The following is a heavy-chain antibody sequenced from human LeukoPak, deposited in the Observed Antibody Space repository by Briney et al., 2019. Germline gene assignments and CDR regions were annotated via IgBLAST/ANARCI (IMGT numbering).Heavy chain of an antibody. D-gene: IGHD1-1*01. CDR2: IHSDGGST. Sequence: PGGSLRLSCAASGFTFSTYWMHWVRQAPGKGLVWVSRIHSDGGSTSYADSVMGRFTISRDNAKNTLYLQMNSLRAEDTAVYYCATTVLETRNGMDVWGQGTTVTVSS. J-gene: IGHJ6*02. CDR1: GFTFSTYW. V-gene: IGHV3-74*01. CDR3: ATTVLETRNGMDV.